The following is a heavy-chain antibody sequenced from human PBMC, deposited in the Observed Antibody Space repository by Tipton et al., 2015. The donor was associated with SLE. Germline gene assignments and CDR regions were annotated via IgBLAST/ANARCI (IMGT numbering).Heavy chain of an antibody. D-gene: IGHD1-26*01. CDR2: IYTSGST. V-gene: IGHV4-4*07. J-gene: IGHJ3*02. CDR3: ASLGATEAFDI. Sequence: TLSLTCTVSGGSISSYYWSWIRQPAGKGLEWIGRIYTSGSTYYNPSLKSRVTISVDTSKNQFSLKLSSVTAADTAVYYCASLGATEAFDIWGQGTMVTVSS. CDR1: GGSISSYY.